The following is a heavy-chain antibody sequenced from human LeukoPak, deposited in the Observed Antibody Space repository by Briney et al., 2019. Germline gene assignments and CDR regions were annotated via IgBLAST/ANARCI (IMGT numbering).Heavy chain of an antibody. J-gene: IGHJ4*02. CDR1: GASISSSNYY. Sequence: NPSETLALTCAVSGASISSSNYYWGWIRQPPGKGLEWIGRIYDGGSTYYNPSHKSLVSMSVDTSKNQLSLNLRSVIAAATAVYYRARQSSRWYSFEYWGQGTLVTVFS. V-gene: IGHV4-39*01. CDR2: IYDGGST. CDR3: ARQSSRWYSFEY. D-gene: IGHD6-13*01.